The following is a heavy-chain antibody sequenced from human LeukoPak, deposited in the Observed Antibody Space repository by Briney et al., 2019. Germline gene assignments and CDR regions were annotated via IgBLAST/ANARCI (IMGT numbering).Heavy chain of an antibody. CDR1: GFTFSNYA. Sequence: GGSLRLSCTASGFTFSNYAMHWVRQAPGKGLEYVSAISTNGGAAYYANSVKGRFTISRDNSKNTLYLQMGSLTSEDMAVYYCGRGRGSSAKDYWGQGTLVTVSS. CDR2: ISTNGGAA. J-gene: IGHJ4*02. D-gene: IGHD2-15*01. V-gene: IGHV3-64*01. CDR3: GRGRGSSAKDY.